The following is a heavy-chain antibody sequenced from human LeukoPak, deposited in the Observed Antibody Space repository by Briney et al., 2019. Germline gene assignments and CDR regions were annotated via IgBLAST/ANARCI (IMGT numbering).Heavy chain of an antibody. CDR2: ISSSISTV. Sequence: GGSLRLSCVASAFTFSIYSMNWVRQAPGKGLEWVSYISSSISTVYYAGSVRGRFTISRDNAKNSLYLQMNSLRDEDTAVYYCARGCSPGTCSPFDYWGQGTLVTVSS. V-gene: IGHV3-48*02. J-gene: IGHJ4*02. D-gene: IGHD2-15*01. CDR1: AFTFSIYS. CDR3: ARGCSPGTCSPFDY.